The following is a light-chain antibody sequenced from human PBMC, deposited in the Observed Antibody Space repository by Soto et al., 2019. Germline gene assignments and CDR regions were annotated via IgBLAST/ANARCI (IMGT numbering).Light chain of an antibody. Sequence: DIPVTPSPATLSASVGGRFTIRWVARQNIGTWLAWYQQKPGKAPKLLIYDASTLESGVPSRFSGSGSGTEFTLTISSLQPEDVATYYCQEYNSYPVSFGQGTRLEI. J-gene: IGKJ5*01. V-gene: IGKV1-5*01. CDR3: QEYNSYPVS. CDR1: QNIGTW. CDR2: DAS.